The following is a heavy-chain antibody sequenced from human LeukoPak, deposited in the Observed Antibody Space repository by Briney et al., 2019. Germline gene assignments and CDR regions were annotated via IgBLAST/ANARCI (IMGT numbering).Heavy chain of an antibody. D-gene: IGHD6-6*01. V-gene: IGHV4-34*01. CDR3: ARGRIAARAYYYYYLDV. CDR1: GGPFSGYY. Sequence: SETLSLTCAVSGGPFSGYYWSWIRQPPGKGLEWIGEINHSGSTNYNPSLKSRVTISVDVYKNQFSLKLTSVTAADTAVYYCARGRIAARAYYYYYLDVRGKGTTVTVSS. J-gene: IGHJ6*03. CDR2: INHSGST.